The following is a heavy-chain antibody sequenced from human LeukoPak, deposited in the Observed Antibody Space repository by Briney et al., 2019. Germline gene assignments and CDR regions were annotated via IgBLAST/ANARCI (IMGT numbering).Heavy chain of an antibody. CDR3: AKDPYYGSRHYYLDY. D-gene: IGHD3-10*01. CDR2: ISGSGGST. Sequence: GGSLRLSCAASGFTFSSYAMSWVRQAPGKGLEWVSAISGSGGSTYYADSVKGRFTISRDNSKNTLYLQMNSLRAEDTAVYYCAKDPYYGSRHYYLDYWGQGTLVTVSS. V-gene: IGHV3-23*01. CDR1: GFTFSSYA. J-gene: IGHJ4*02.